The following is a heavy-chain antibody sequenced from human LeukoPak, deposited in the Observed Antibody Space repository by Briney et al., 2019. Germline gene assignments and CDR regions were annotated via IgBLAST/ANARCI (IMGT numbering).Heavy chain of an antibody. CDR3: ARWNYVSGGWALDR. D-gene: IGHD3-10*01. CDR1: GFTFSSYS. Sequence: GGSLRLPCAASGFTFSSYSMTWVRQAPGKGLEWVANINQDGSDKYYVDSVKGRFTISRDNAKNSLYLQMTSLRVEDTAIYYCARWNYVSGGWALDRWGQGTLVTVSS. CDR2: INQDGSDK. V-gene: IGHV3-7*05. J-gene: IGHJ5*02.